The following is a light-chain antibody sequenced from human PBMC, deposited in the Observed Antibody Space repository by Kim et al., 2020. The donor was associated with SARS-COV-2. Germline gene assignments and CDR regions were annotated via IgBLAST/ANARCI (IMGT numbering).Light chain of an antibody. J-gene: IGLJ2*01. CDR3: AKWDDGLHGPV. V-gene: IGLV1-44*01. CDR2: SCH. Sequence: GQWVTIASSGGNSNTGRHPVSENQQLPRAAPKRHVYSCHQRRAGFPDRFSGAKAGASASLAINGLQSEDEADYYCAKWDDGLHGPVFGEGTQLTVL. CDR1: NSNTGRHP.